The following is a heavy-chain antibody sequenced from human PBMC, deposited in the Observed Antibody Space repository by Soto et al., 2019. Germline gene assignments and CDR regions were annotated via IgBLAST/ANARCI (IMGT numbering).Heavy chain of an antibody. V-gene: IGHV1-69*01. CDR1: GGTFSSYA. CDR2: IIPIFGTA. CDR3: ARDRGDYCTNRVCYFGWFDP. Sequence: QVQLVQSGAEVKKPGSSVKVSCKASGGTFSSYAISWVRQAPGQGLEWMGGIIPIFGTANYAQKFQGRVTITADESTSTAYMELSSLRSEDTAVYYCARDRGDYCTNRVCYFGWFDPWGQGTLVTVSS. D-gene: IGHD2-8*01. J-gene: IGHJ5*02.